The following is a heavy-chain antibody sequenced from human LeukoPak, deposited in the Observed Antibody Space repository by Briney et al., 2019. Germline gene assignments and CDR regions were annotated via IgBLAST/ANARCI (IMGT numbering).Heavy chain of an antibody. CDR1: GFTVSSTH. J-gene: IGHJ5*01. CDR2: IWYDGSNK. V-gene: IGHV3-33*08. Sequence: GGSLRLSCAASGFTVSSTHMGWVRQAPGKGLEWVAVIWYDGSNKYYADSVKGRFTISRDNSKNTLYLQMNSLRAEDTAVYYCARARVPAAPDSWGQGTLVTVSS. D-gene: IGHD2-2*01. CDR3: ARARVPAAPDS.